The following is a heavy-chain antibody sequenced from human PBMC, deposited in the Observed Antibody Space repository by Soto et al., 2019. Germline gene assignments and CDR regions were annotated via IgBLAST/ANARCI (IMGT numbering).Heavy chain of an antibody. D-gene: IGHD1-26*01. CDR1: GFTFSNAW. CDR3: TTDLPCSYGALNY. CDR2: IKSQTDGGTT. J-gene: IGHJ4*02. V-gene: IGHV3-15*01. Sequence: EVQLVESGGGLVKPGGSLRLSCAASGFTFSNAWMSWVRQAPGQGLEWVGRIKSQTDGGTTDYAAPVKGRFTISRDDSKNTLYLQMNSLKTVDTAVYYCTTDLPCSYGALNYWGQGTLVTVSS.